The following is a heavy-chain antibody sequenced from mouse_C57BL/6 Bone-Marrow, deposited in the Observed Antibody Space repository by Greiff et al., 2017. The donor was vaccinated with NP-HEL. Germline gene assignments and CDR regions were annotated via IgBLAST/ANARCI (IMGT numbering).Heavy chain of an antibody. J-gene: IGHJ4*01. V-gene: IGHV1-78*01. CDR2: IYPRDGST. CDR3: ARSVNYYGSSCGAMDY. Sequence: QVQLQQSDAELVKPGASVKISCKVSGYTFTDHTIHWMKQRPEQGLEWIGYIYPRDGSTKYNEKFKGKATLTADKSSSTAYMQLNSLTTEDSAVYFCARSVNYYGSSCGAMDYWGQGTSVTVSS. CDR1: GYTFTDHT. D-gene: IGHD1-1*01.